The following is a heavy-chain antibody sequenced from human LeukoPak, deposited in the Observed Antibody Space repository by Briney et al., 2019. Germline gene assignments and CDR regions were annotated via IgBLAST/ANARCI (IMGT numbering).Heavy chain of an antibody. CDR2: IYYSGST. CDR1: GGSISSSSYY. D-gene: IGHD3-22*01. V-gene: IGHV4-39*01. CDR3: ASQLYDSSGYLDY. J-gene: IGHJ4*02. Sequence: SETLSLTCTVSGGSISSSSYYWGWIRQPPGKGLEWIGSIYYSGSTYYNPSLKSRVTISVDTSKNQLSLKLSSVTAADTAVYYCASQLYDSSGYLDYWGQGTLVTVSS.